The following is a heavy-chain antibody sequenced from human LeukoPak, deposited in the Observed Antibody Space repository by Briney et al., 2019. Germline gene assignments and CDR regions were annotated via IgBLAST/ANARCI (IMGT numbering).Heavy chain of an antibody. V-gene: IGHV3-21*04. CDR1: GFTFSSYS. CDR3: AKRYCTGGSCCPDY. Sequence: SGGSLRLSCAASGFTFSSYSMNWVRQAPGKGLEWVSSISSSSSYIYYADSVKGRFTISRDNAKNSLYLQMNSLRAEDTAVYYCAKRYCTGGSCCPDYWGQGTLVTVSS. J-gene: IGHJ4*02. CDR2: ISSSSSYI. D-gene: IGHD2-15*01.